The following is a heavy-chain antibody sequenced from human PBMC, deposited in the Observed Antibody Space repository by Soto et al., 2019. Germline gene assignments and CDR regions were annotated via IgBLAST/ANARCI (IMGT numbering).Heavy chain of an antibody. CDR1: GYIFSLYS. V-gene: IGHV1-18*01. D-gene: IGHD3-9*01. Sequence: QVQLVQSGAEVKKPGASVKVSCKTSGYIFSLYSISWVRQAPGQGLEWMGWISGYNGNTNYAQKFQGRVTMTSDTYTNTVYMELRTLRSDDTAVYFCARGMGLAADFDYWGQGTLVTVSS. CDR2: ISGYNGNT. J-gene: IGHJ4*02. CDR3: ARGMGLAADFDY.